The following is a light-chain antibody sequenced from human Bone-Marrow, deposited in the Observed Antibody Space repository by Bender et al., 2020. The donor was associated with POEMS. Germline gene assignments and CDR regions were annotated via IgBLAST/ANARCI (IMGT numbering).Light chain of an antibody. Sequence: QAGLTQPPSVSKALRQTATLTCIGNTNNIGDQGAAWLQQHQGHPPKLLFYRNNNRPSGVSERLVASRSGNIASLTITGLRPEDEADYYCAAWDAGLSGGVFGGGTKLTVL. CDR2: RNN. CDR1: TNNIGDQG. J-gene: IGLJ3*02. CDR3: AAWDAGLSGGV. V-gene: IGLV10-54*01.